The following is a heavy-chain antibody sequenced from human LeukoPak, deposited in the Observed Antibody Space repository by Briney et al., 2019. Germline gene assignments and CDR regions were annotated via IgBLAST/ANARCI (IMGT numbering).Heavy chain of an antibody. CDR2: IYYSGST. J-gene: IGHJ4*02. Sequence: SETLSLTCTVSGGSISSYYWSWIRQPPGKGLEWIGYIYYSGSTNYNPSLKSRVTISVDTSKNQFSLKLSSVTAADTAVYYRAGSYSSGWYVGGFDYWGQGTLVTVSS. V-gene: IGHV4-59*01. CDR1: GGSISSYY. CDR3: AGSYSSGWYVGGFDY. D-gene: IGHD6-19*01.